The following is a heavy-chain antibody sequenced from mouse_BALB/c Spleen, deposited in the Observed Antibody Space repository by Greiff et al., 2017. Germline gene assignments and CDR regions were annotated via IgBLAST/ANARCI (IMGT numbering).Heavy chain of an antibody. CDR3: ARDRPDFAMDY. V-gene: IGHV2-6-7*01. CDR2: IWGEGST. Sequence: VQGVESGPGLVAPSQSLSITCTVSGFSLTGYGVNWVRQPPGKGLEWLGMIWGEGSTDYNSALKSRLSISKDNSKSQVFLKMNSLQTDDTARYYCARDRPDFAMDYWGQGTSVTVSS. CDR1: GFSLTGYG. J-gene: IGHJ4*01.